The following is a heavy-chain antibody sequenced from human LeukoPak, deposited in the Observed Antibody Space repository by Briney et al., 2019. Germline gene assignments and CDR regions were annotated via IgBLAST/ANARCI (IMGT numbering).Heavy chain of an antibody. D-gene: IGHD1-1*01. J-gene: IGHJ6*03. Sequence: GGSLRLSCAASGFSASDFYMTWIRQSPGTGLEWISYMSVTGRTIYYANSVRGRFTIYRDNNKNSLDLQMNSLGSDDTAVYYCARVVSTSGKFYMDVWGTGTTVTVSS. V-gene: IGHV3-11*04. CDR2: MSVTGRTI. CDR1: GFSASDFY. CDR3: ARVVSTSGKFYMDV.